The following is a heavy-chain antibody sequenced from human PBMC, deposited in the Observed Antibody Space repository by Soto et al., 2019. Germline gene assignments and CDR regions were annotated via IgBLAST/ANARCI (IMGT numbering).Heavy chain of an antibody. D-gene: IGHD3-10*01. CDR3: ARDRYYGSGSSMVEFDY. J-gene: IGHJ4*02. CDR1: GGSISSYY. Sequence: SETLSLTCTVSGGSISSYYWSWIRQPPGKGLEWIGYIYYSGSTNYNPSLKSRVTISVDTSKNQFSLKLSSVTAADTAVYYCARDRYYGSGSSMVEFDYWGQGTLVTVSS. CDR2: IYYSGST. V-gene: IGHV4-59*01.